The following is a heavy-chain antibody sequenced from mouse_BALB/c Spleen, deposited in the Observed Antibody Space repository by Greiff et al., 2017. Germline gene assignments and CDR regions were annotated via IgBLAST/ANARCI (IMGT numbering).Heavy chain of an antibody. CDR1: GFNFKDTY. CDR2: IDPANGNT. J-gene: IGHJ3*01. Sequence: EVQLQQSGAELVKPGASVKLSCTASGFNFKDTYMHWVKQRPEQGLEWIGRIDPANGNTKYDPKFQGKATITADTSSNTAYLQLSSLTSEDTAVYYCARSWGAWFAYWGQGTLVTVSA. CDR3: ARSWGAWFAY. V-gene: IGHV14-3*02.